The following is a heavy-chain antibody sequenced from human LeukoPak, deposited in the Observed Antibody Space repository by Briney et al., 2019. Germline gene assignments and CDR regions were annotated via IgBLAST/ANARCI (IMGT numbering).Heavy chain of an antibody. Sequence: GGSLRLSCAASGFTFSSYWMSWVRQAPGKGLEWVSAISGSGGSTYYADSMKGRFTISRDNSKNTLYLQMNSLRAENTAVYYCAKKKFRIAGFDNWGQGILVTVSS. CDR2: ISGSGGST. J-gene: IGHJ4*02. V-gene: IGHV3-23*01. D-gene: IGHD1-20*01. CDR3: AKKKFRIAGFDN. CDR1: GFTFSSYW.